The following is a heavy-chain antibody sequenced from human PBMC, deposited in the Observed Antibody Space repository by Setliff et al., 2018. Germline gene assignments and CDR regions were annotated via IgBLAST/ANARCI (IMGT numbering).Heavy chain of an antibody. Sequence: SETLSLTCTVSGYSISSGYYWGWIRQPTGKGLEWIGSIYHSGSTYYNPSLKSRVTISVDTSKNQFSLKLSSVTAADTAVYYCARARRGHCSGGSCYPRDWFDPWGQGTLVTVSS. CDR1: GYSISSGYY. J-gene: IGHJ5*02. CDR2: IYHSGST. CDR3: ARARRGHCSGGSCYPRDWFDP. V-gene: IGHV4-38-2*02. D-gene: IGHD2-15*01.